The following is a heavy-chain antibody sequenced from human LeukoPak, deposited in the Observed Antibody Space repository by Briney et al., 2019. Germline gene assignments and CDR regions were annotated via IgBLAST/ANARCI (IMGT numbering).Heavy chain of an antibody. D-gene: IGHD2-2*01. V-gene: IGHV4-39*01. Sequence: PSETLSLTCTVSGGSISSSSYYWGGIRQPPGKGLEWIGSIYYSGSTYYNPSLKSRVTISVDASKNQFSLKLSSVTAADTAVYYCARVDIVVVPAANSLYYFDYWGQGTLVTVSS. J-gene: IGHJ4*02. CDR1: GGSISSSSYY. CDR3: ARVDIVVVPAANSLYYFDY. CDR2: IYYSGST.